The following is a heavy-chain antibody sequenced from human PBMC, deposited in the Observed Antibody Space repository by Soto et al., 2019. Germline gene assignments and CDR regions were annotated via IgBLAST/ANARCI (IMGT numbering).Heavy chain of an antibody. J-gene: IGHJ4*02. D-gene: IGHD2-2*01. Sequence: SETLSLTCAVYGGSFSGYYWSWIRQPPGKGLEWIGEINHSGSTNYNPSLKSRVTISVDTSKNQFSLKLSSVTAADTAVYYCAGDTSHHGPYAYWGQGTLVTVSS. V-gene: IGHV4-34*01. CDR1: GGSFSGYY. CDR2: INHSGST. CDR3: AGDTSHHGPYAY.